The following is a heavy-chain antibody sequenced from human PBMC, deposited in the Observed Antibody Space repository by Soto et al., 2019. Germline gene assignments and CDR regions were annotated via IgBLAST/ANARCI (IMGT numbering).Heavy chain of an antibody. J-gene: IGHJ4*02. Sequence: ESLRLSCSASGLTIYTYTMGWVRLAPGKGLEWVSTIFSGMGNTEYADSVTCRFSISRDNSKSMLLLQMNSLRAEDTAIYYCAKDRHPDGIWTFDFWGQGTLVTVSS. CDR1: GLTIYTYT. CDR2: IFSGMGNT. V-gene: IGHV3-23*01. CDR3: AKDRHPDGIWTFDF. D-gene: IGHD3-9*01.